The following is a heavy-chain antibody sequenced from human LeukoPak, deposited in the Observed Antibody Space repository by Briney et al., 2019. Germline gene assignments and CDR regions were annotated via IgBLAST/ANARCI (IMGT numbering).Heavy chain of an antibody. J-gene: IGHJ4*02. CDR2: IDPHTGDR. Sequence: ASVKVSCKASGYIFNSYYLHWMRQAPGRGPEWLGWIDPHTGDRVYAQKFQGRVTMTRDTSISTAYLELNWLGSADTAVYFCARVPRRGHNYGLDYWGQGSLVTVSS. V-gene: IGHV1-2*02. CDR3: ARVPRRGHNYGLDY. CDR1: GYIFNSYY. D-gene: IGHD5-18*01.